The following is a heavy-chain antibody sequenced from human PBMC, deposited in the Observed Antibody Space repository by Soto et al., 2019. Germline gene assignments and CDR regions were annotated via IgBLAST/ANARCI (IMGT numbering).Heavy chain of an antibody. CDR2: IYLNDEK. Sequence: QITLKESGPTLVKPTQTLTLTCTFSGFSLSISGEGVGWIRQPPGKALEWLALIYLNDEKHYSPSLKSRLTITKDTSNNQVGLTRTNMDPVDTATYYCAHLVYRAGGRIFDSWGQGTLVIVSS. D-gene: IGHD3-16*01. V-gene: IGHV2-5*01. J-gene: IGHJ4*02. CDR3: AHLVYRAGGRIFDS. CDR1: GFSLSISGEG.